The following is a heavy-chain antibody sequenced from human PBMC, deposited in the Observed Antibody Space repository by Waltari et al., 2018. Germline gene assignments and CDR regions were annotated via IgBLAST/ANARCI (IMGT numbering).Heavy chain of an antibody. J-gene: IGHJ6*03. Sequence: QVQLQESGPGLVKPSETLSLTCTVSGGSISSYYWSWIRQPPGKGLEWIGYIYYSGSTNYNPSLKSRVTISVDTSKNQFSLKLSSVTAADTAVYYCARGVGFPYYYYMDVWGKGTTVTVSS. D-gene: IGHD1-26*01. V-gene: IGHV4-59*01. CDR3: ARGVGFPYYYYMDV. CDR2: IYYSGST. CDR1: GGSISSYY.